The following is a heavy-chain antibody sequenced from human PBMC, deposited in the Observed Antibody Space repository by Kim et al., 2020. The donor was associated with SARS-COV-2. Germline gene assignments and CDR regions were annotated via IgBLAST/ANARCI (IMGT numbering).Heavy chain of an antibody. CDR1: GGSISSGGYY. V-gene: IGHV4-31*03. CDR2: IYYSGST. J-gene: IGHJ4*02. CDR3: ARDSDYYDSRYFDY. D-gene: IGHD3-22*01. Sequence: SETLSLTCTVSGGSISSGGYYWSWIRQYPGKGLEWIGYIYYSGSTYYNPSLKSRVTISVDTSKNQFSLKLSSVTAADTAVYYCARDSDYYDSRYFDYWGQGTLVTVSS.